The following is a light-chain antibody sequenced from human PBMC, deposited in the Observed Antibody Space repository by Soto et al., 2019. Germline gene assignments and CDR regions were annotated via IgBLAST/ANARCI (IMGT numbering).Light chain of an antibody. CDR2: EVN. CDR1: GGEVGNYDL. J-gene: IGLJ3*02. V-gene: IGLV2-23*02. Sequence: QSALTQPASVSGSPGQSITISCAGSGGEVGNYDLLSWYQQIPGKAHKLIIFEVNRRPSGVSDRFSGSKSGNTASLPIFGLQAEDEGEFFCCPYAGNGAWVFGGGTKDTVL. CDR3: CPYAGNGAWV.